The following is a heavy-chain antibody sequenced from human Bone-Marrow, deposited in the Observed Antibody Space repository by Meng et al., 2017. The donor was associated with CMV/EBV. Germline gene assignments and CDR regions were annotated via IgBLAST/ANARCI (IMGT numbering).Heavy chain of an antibody. CDR3: ARDRTEQQLGINPYYYYGMDV. J-gene: IGHJ6*02. Sequence: SETWSFTLTVSGGAISSVGYYWSWIRQHPGKGLEWIGYIYYSGSTYYNPSLKSRVTISVDTSKNQFSLKLSSVTAADTAVYYRARDRTEQQLGINPYYYYGMDVWGQGTTVTVSS. CDR1: GGAISSVGYY. D-gene: IGHD6-13*01. CDR2: IYYSGST. V-gene: IGHV4-31*02.